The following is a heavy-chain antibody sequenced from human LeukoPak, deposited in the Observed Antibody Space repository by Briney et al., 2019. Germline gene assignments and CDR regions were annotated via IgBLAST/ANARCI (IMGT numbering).Heavy chain of an antibody. CDR3: ARDEGDGSYFDN. D-gene: IGHD2-15*01. CDR1: GGSFSGYY. Sequence: ASETLSLTCAVYGGSFSGYYWSWIRQPPGKGLEWIGYIYYSGSTNYNPSLKSRVAISVDTSKNQFSLKLSSVTAADTAVYYCARDEGDGSYFDNWGQGTLVTVSS. CDR2: IYYSGST. J-gene: IGHJ4*02. V-gene: IGHV4-59*01.